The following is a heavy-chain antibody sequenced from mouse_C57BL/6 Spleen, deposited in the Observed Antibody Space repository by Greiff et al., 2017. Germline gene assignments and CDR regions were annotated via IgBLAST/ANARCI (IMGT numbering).Heavy chain of an antibody. CDR1: GYTFTSYG. V-gene: IGHV1-81*01. J-gene: IGHJ4*01. Sequence: VQLQQSGAELARPGASVKLSCKASGYTFTSYGISWVKQRTGQGLEWIGEIYPRSGNTYYNEKFKGKATLTADKSSSTAYMELRSLTSEDSAVYFCARPHYGSSRSPNYYYAMDYWGQGTSVTVSS. CDR2: IYPRSGNT. CDR3: ARPHYGSSRSPNYYYAMDY. D-gene: IGHD1-1*01.